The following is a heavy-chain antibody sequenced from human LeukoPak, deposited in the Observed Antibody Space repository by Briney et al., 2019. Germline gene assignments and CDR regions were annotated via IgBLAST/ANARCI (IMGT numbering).Heavy chain of an antibody. CDR2: IRYDGSNK. CDR1: GFTFSSYG. J-gene: IGHJ5*02. V-gene: IGHV3-30*02. CDR3: AKDLSTAHSHWFDP. Sequence: PGGSLRLSCAASGFTFSSYGMHWVRQAPGKGLEWEAFIRYDGSNKYYADSVKGRFTISRDNSKNTLYLQMNSLRAEDTAVYYCAKDLSTAHSHWFDPWGQGTLVTVSS. D-gene: IGHD4-17*01.